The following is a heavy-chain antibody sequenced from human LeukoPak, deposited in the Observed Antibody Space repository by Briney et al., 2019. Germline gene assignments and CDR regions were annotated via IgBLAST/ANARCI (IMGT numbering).Heavy chain of an antibody. J-gene: IGHJ6*02. D-gene: IGHD2-21*01. CDR2: INPNSGGT. V-gene: IGHV1-2*02. Sequence: ASVKVSCKASGGTFSSYAISWVRQAPGQGLEWMGWINPNSGGTNYAQKFQGRLTVTRDTSISTAHMELSGLTSDDTAVYYCAREGVVTLSGVTESDMDVWGQGTTVAVSS. CDR3: AREGVVTLSGVTESDMDV. CDR1: GGTFSSYA.